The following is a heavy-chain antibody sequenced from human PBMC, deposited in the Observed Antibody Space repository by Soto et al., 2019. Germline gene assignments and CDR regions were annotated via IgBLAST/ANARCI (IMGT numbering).Heavy chain of an antibody. Sequence: EVQLVESGGGLVQPGGSLRLSCAASGFTFSSYDMHWVRQATGKGLEWVSAIGTAGDTYYPGSVKGRFTISRENAKNSLYLQMNSLSAGDTAVYYCARSSNTYYYGTGNAFDIWGQGTMVTVSS. CDR2: IGTAGDT. CDR1: GFTFSSYD. CDR3: ARSSNTYYYGTGNAFDI. V-gene: IGHV3-13*01. D-gene: IGHD3-10*01. J-gene: IGHJ3*02.